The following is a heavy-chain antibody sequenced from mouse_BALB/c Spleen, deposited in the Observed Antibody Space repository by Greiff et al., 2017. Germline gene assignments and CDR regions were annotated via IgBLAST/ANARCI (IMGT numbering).Heavy chain of an antibody. J-gene: IGHJ3*01. Sequence: VQLKESGGDLVKPGGSLKLSCAASGFTFSSYGMSWVRQTPDKRLEWVATISSGGSYTYYPDSVKGRFTISRDNAKNTLYLQMSSLKSEDTAMYYCARQGGERGFAYWGQGTLVTVSA. CDR2: ISSGGSYT. CDR1: GFTFSSYG. CDR3: ARQGGERGFAY. V-gene: IGHV5-6*01.